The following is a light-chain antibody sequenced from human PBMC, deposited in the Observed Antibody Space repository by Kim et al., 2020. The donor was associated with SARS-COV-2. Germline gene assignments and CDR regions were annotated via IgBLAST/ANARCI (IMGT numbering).Light chain of an antibody. J-gene: IGLJ1*01. CDR3: SSYTSNSTPYV. CDR1: SSDVCSYDR. CDR2: EVS. V-gene: IGLV2-18*02. Sequence: QSVTISTTGTSSDVCSYDRVSWYQQPPGTAPKLMIHEVSNRPSGVPDRFSGSKSGNTASLTISGLQAEDEADYYCSSYTSNSTPYVFGTGTKVTVL.